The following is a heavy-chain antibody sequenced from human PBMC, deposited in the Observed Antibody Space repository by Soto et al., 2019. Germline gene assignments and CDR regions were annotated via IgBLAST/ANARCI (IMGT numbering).Heavy chain of an antibody. Sequence: QVQLVESGGGVVQPGRSLRLSCAASGFTFSGYGMHWVRQAPGKGLEWVAVISYDGSNKYYADSVKARLTISRDNSQNTLYLQMNSLRAEDTAVYYCAKGDYGGNSHTFYIWGQGTMVTVSS. V-gene: IGHV3-30*18. CDR1: GFTFSGYG. CDR3: AKGDYGGNSHTFYI. J-gene: IGHJ3*02. D-gene: IGHD4-17*01. CDR2: ISYDGSNK.